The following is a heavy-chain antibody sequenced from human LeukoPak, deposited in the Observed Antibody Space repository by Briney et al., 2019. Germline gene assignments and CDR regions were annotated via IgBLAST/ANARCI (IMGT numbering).Heavy chain of an antibody. CDR2: INYSGST. CDR3: ARGRIAARPGGDY. CDR1: GGSISSYY. D-gene: IGHD6-6*01. V-gene: IGHV4-59*12. J-gene: IGHJ4*02. Sequence: SETLSLTCTVSGGSISSYYWSWIRQPPGKGLEWIGYINYSGSTNYNPSLKSRVTMSVDTSKNQFSLKLSSVTAADTAVYYCARGRIAARPGGDYWGQGTLVTVSS.